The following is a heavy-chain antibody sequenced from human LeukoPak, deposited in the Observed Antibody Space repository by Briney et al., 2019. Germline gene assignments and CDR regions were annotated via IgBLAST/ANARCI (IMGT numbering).Heavy chain of an antibody. CDR1: GFTFSSYG. J-gene: IGHJ4*02. CDR3: AKVLRGVKGSDY. Sequence: GGSLRLSCAASGFTFSSYGMHWVRQAPGKGLEWVAFIRYDGSNEYYADSVKGRFTISRDNSKNTLYLQMNSLRAEDTAVYYCAKVLRGVKGSDYWGQGTLVTVSS. CDR2: IRYDGSNE. D-gene: IGHD3-10*01. V-gene: IGHV3-30*02.